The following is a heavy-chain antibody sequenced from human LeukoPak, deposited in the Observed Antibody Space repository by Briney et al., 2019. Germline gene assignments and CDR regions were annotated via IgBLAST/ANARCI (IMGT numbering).Heavy chain of an antibody. V-gene: IGHV4-59*08. J-gene: IGHJ4*02. CDR2: IYYSGST. Sequence: SETLSLTCTVSGGSISSYYWSWIRQPPGKGLEWIGYIYYSGSTNYNPSLKSRVTISVDTSKNQFSLKLSSVTAADTAVYYCARQDSSGYLDYWGQGTLVTVPS. CDR3: ARQDSSGYLDY. D-gene: IGHD3-22*01. CDR1: GGSISSYY.